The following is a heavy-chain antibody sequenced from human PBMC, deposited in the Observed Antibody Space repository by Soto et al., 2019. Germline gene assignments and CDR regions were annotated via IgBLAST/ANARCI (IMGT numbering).Heavy chain of an antibody. CDR1: GGSISAYF. J-gene: IGHJ4*02. CDR3: ARASSTWYWDY. D-gene: IGHD6-13*01. V-gene: IGHV4-59*01. Sequence: QVQLQESGPGLVKPSETLSLSCTVSGGSISAYFWTWIRQPPGKGLEWIGYIYYSGDTNYNPSLKSRVTISVDTSKNQFSLNLSSVTATDTAVYYCARASSTWYWDYWGRGTLVTVSS. CDR2: IYYSGDT.